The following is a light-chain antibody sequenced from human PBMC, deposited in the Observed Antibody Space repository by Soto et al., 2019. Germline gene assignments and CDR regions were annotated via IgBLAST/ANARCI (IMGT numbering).Light chain of an antibody. J-gene: IGKJ5*01. Sequence: EVELTQSPGTLSLSPGERATLSCRASQSVSSSHLAWYQQKRGQAPRLLIYDTSTRATGIPPRFTGSGSGTEFTLTISDLESEDFAFYYCQQYDNWPPCTFGQGTRLEIK. V-gene: IGKV3-15*01. CDR2: DTS. CDR3: QQYDNWPPCT. CDR1: QSVSSSH.